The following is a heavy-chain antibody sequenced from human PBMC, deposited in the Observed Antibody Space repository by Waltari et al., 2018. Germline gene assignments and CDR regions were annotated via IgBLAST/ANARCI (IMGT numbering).Heavy chain of an antibody. CDR2: IYHRGST. D-gene: IGHD2-15*01. J-gene: IGHJ4*02. CDR3: ARLGVGGSCYDY. Sequence: QLQLQESGSGLVTPSQTLSLTCAAPVGSIRSGRYSLRRIRQPPGKGLEWIGYIYHRGSTYYNPTLKSRVTISVDRSKNQFSLKLSSVTAADTAVYYCARLGVGGSCYDYWGQGTLVTVSS. CDR1: VGSIRSGRYS. V-gene: IGHV4-30-2*01.